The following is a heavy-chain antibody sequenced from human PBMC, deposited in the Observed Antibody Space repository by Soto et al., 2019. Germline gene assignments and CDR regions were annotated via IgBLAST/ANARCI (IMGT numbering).Heavy chain of an antibody. CDR1: GFSFSYAW. CDR2: VKSKTDGGTT. Sequence: EVQLVESGGGLVKPGGSLRLSCAASGFSFSYAWMSWVRQAPGKGLEWVGCVKSKTDGGTTDYAAPVKGRFTISRDDSKTTVYLQMNSLKTEDTAVYYCTTDCSGGSCYPGAHYYYYGMDVWGPGTTVTVSS. D-gene: IGHD2-15*01. J-gene: IGHJ6*02. CDR3: TTDCSGGSCYPGAHYYYYGMDV. V-gene: IGHV3-15*01.